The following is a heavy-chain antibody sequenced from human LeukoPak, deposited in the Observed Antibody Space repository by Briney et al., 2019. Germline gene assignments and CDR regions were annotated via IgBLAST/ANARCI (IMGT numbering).Heavy chain of an antibody. CDR3: ARVYYDYVWGSYRRPDYFDY. CDR1: GYTFTGYY. Sequence: GASVKVSCKASGYTFTGYYMHWVRQAPGQGLEWMGRINPNSGGTNYAQKFQGRVTMTRDTSISTAYMELSRLRSDDTAVYYCARVYYDYVWGSYRRPDYFDYWGQGTLVTVSS. V-gene: IGHV1-2*06. J-gene: IGHJ4*02. D-gene: IGHD3-16*02. CDR2: INPNSGGT.